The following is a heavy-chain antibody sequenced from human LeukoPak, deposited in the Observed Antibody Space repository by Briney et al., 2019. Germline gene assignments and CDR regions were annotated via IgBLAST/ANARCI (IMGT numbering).Heavy chain of an antibody. Sequence: SQTLSLTCDVSGGSITSGTYYWRWIRQPPGTGLEWIGYILHSGSTYQNPSLKSRVTISVDTSKSQFSLKLSSVTAADTAVYYCARTRDFWNGYFDYWGQGTLVTVSS. CDR1: GGSITSGTYY. J-gene: IGHJ4*02. CDR3: ARTRDFWNGYFDY. V-gene: IGHV4-30-2*01. CDR2: ILHSGST. D-gene: IGHD3-3*01.